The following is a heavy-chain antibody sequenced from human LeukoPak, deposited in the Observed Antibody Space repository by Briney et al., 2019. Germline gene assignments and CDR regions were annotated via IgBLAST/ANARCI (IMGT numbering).Heavy chain of an antibody. V-gene: IGHV4-34*01. CDR1: GGSFSGYY. J-gene: IGHJ4*02. CDR3: ARVAGRRDGYNWDY. Sequence: PSETLSLTCAVYGGSFSGYYWTWIRQPPGKGLEWIGEINHSGSTNYNPSLKSRVTISVDTSKSQFSLKLSSVTAADTAVYYCARVAGRRDGYNWDYWGQGTLVTVSS. CDR2: INHSGST. D-gene: IGHD5-24*01.